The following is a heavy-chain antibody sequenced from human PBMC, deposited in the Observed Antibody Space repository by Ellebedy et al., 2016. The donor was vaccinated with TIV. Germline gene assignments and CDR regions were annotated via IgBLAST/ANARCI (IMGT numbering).Heavy chain of an antibody. CDR2: ISDSGNT. Sequence: GESLKISCAASGFSFSSYAMSWVRQAPGKGLEWVSSISDSGNTYYADSVKGRFTISRDNSKNTLYLQMNNLRAEDTAVYYCARDPYDYGDYTGDCWGQGTLVTVSS. CDR1: GFSFSSYA. V-gene: IGHV3-23*01. D-gene: IGHD4-17*01. CDR3: ARDPYDYGDYTGDC. J-gene: IGHJ4*02.